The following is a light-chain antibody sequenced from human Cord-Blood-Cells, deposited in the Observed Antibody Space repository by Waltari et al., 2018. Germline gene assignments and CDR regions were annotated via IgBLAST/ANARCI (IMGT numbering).Light chain of an antibody. J-gene: IGLJ2*01. CDR1: CGINLGTYR. V-gene: IGLV5-45*02. CDR3: MIWHSSAVV. Sequence: QAVLTQPSSLSASPGASASITCTLRCGINLGTYRIYWYQQKPGSPPQYLLRYKSDSDKQQGSGVPSRFSGSKDASANAGILLISGLQSEDEADYYCMIWHSSAVVFGGGTKLTVL. CDR2: YKSDSDK.